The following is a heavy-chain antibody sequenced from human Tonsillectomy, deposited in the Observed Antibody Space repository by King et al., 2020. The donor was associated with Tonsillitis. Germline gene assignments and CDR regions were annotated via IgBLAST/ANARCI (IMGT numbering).Heavy chain of an antibody. CDR1: GGSISSSSDY. Sequence: QLQESGPGLVKPSETLSLTCTVSGGSISSSSDYWGWIRPPPGEGLEWVGSIYYSGNTYYNPSLKSRVTISVDTSKNQFSLKLSSVTAADTAVYYCAITYYYDRSGYPTSFDYWGQGTLVTVSS. D-gene: IGHD3-22*01. CDR3: AITYYYDRSGYPTSFDY. CDR2: IYYSGNT. J-gene: IGHJ4*02. V-gene: IGHV4-39*07.